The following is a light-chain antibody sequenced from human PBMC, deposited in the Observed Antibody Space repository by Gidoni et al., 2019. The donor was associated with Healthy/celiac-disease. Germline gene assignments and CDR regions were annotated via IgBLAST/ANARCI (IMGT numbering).Light chain of an antibody. CDR1: QGISSY. J-gene: IGKJ3*01. CDR3: QQLNSYLFT. CDR2: AAS. Sequence: IQLTQSPSSLSASVGDRVTITCRASQGISSYLAWYQQKPGKAPKLLIYAASTLQSGVPSRFSGSGSGTDFTFTISSLQPEDFATYYCQQLNSYLFTFGPGTKVDIK. V-gene: IGKV1-9*01.